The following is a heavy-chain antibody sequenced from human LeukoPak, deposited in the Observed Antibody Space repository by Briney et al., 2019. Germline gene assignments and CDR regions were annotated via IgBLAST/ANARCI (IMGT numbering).Heavy chain of an antibody. V-gene: IGHV3-20*04. J-gene: IGHJ4*02. CDR2: INWNGGST. CDR1: GFTFDDYG. Sequence: GGSLRLSCAASGFTFDDYGMSWVRQAPGKGLEWVSGINWNGGSTGYADSVKGRFTTSRDNAKNSLYLQMNSLRAEDTALYYCARVGYYDSSGPLDYWGQGTLVTVSS. CDR3: ARVGYYDSSGPLDY. D-gene: IGHD3-22*01.